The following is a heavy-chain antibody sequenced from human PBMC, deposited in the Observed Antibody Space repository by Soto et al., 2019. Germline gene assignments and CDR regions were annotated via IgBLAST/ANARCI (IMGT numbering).Heavy chain of an antibody. V-gene: IGHV4-31*03. D-gene: IGHD3-22*01. J-gene: IGHJ4*02. Sequence: SETLSLTCTVSGGTINSGGYYWTWIRQNPGRGLECIGYIYYTGSATYNPSLRSRLTISVDTSKNQFSLRLTSVTAADTAVYYCARLRSSSGFRHFDYWGKGTPVTDSS. CDR2: IYYTGSA. CDR3: ARLRSSSGFRHFDY. CDR1: GGTINSGGYY.